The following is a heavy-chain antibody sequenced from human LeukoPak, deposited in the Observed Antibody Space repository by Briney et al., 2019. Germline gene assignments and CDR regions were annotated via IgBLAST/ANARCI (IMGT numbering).Heavy chain of an antibody. J-gene: IGHJ4*02. CDR3: AKEDRKQQLAKAD. D-gene: IGHD6-13*01. Sequence: PGGSLRLSCAASGFTFSSYAMSWVRRAPGKGLAWVSAISGSGGSTYYADSVKGRFTISRDNSKNTLYLQMNSLRADDTAVYYCAKEDRKQQLAKADWGQGTLVTVSS. CDR2: ISGSGGST. CDR1: GFTFSSYA. V-gene: IGHV3-23*01.